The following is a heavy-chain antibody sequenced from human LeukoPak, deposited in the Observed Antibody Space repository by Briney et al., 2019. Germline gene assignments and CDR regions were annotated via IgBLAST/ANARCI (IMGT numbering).Heavy chain of an antibody. V-gene: IGHV1-18*01. CDR1: GYTFTSYG. J-gene: IGHJ6*03. CDR3: ARAPLGYASVGDYYYYYMDV. CDR2: ISAYNGNT. D-gene: IGHD3-16*01. Sequence: ASVKVYCKASGYTFTSYGISWVRQAPGQGLEWMGWISAYNGNTNYAQKFQGRVTITADKSTSTAYMELSSLRSEDTAVYYCARAPLGYASVGDYYYYYMDVWGKGTTVTVSS.